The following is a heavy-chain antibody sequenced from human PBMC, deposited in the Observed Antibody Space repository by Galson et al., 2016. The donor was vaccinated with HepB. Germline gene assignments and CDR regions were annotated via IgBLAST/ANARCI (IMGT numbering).Heavy chain of an antibody. CDR1: GFSFGRFG. V-gene: IGHV3-23*01. Sequence: SLRLSCAASGFSFGRFGMTWVRQAPGTGLECVSSISRSGASTDYADSVKGRFTISRDNSKNMVYLQINSLRAEDTAVYYCAKGEVWGSRYFYGVDVWGQGTTVTVSS. J-gene: IGHJ6*02. D-gene: IGHD7-27*01. CDR3: AKGEVWGSRYFYGVDV. CDR2: ISRSGAST.